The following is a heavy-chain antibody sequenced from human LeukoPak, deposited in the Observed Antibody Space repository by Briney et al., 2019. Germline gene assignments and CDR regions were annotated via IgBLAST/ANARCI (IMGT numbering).Heavy chain of an antibody. J-gene: IGHJ5*02. CDR1: GGSISSHY. V-gene: IGHV4-59*11. CDR2: IYYSGST. Sequence: PSETLSLTCTVSGGSISSHYWSWIRQPPGKGLEWIGYIYYSGSTNYNPSLKSRVTISVDTSKNQFSLKLSSVTAADTAVYYCAREVLRWFDPWGQGTLVTVSS. CDR3: AREVLRWFDP. D-gene: IGHD2-8*02.